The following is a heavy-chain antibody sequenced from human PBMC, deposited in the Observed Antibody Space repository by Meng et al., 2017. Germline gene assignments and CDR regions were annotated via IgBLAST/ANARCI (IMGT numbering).Heavy chain of an antibody. CDR2: ISAYNGNT. CDR1: GYTFTSYG. Sequence: VTRVRVGAEVKKPGAYVRVSGKASGYTFTSYGISWVPQAPGKGLGWMGWISAYNGNTNYAQKLQGRVTMTTATSTSTAYMELRSLRSDDTAVYYCARGGIAVAIDYWGQGTLVTVSS. CDR3: ARGGIAVAIDY. V-gene: IGHV1-18*01. D-gene: IGHD6-19*01. J-gene: IGHJ4*02.